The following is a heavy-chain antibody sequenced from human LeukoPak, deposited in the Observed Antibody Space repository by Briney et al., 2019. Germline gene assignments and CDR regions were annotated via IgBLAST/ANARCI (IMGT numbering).Heavy chain of an antibody. J-gene: IGHJ4*02. CDR2: INHSGST. V-gene: IGHV4-34*01. Sequence: SETLSLTCAVYGGSFSGYYWSWIRQPPGKGLEWIGEINHSGSTNYNPSLKSRVTISVDTSKNQFSLKLSSVTAADTAVYYCARSHSDYDLYYFDYWGQGTLVTVSS. D-gene: IGHD4-17*01. CDR3: ARSHSDYDLYYFDY. CDR1: GGSFSGYY.